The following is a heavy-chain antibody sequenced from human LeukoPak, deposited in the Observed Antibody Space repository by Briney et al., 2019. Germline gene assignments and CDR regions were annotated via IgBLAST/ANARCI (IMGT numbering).Heavy chain of an antibody. D-gene: IGHD6-13*01. V-gene: IGHV1-69*13. CDR3: ARGIAAVFDY. CDR1: GYTFTNYD. J-gene: IGHJ4*02. CDR2: IIPIFGTA. Sequence: ASVKVSCKTSGYTFTNYDINWVRQAPGQGLEWMGGIIPIFGTANYAQKFQGRVTITADESTSTAYMELSSLRSEDTAVYYCARGIAAVFDYWGQGTLVTVSS.